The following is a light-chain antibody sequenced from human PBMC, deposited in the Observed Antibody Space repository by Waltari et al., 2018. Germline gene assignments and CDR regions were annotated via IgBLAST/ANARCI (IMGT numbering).Light chain of an antibody. V-gene: IGLV2-23*01. Sequence: VSGSPGQSITIFCTGTSSDGGSYNLVSWYQQYPGKAPKLMIYEGSKRPSGVSNRFSGSKSGNTASLTISGLQAEDEADYYCCSYAGSTSWVFGGGTKLTVL. CDR3: CSYAGSTSWV. CDR2: EGS. CDR1: SSDGGSYNL. J-gene: IGLJ3*02.